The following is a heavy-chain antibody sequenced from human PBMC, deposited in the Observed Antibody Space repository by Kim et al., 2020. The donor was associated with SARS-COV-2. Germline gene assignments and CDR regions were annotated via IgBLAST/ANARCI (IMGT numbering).Heavy chain of an antibody. CDR2: ST. J-gene: IGHJ4*02. Sequence: STYYHPSLKSRVTLHVDTSKNQFSLKLSSVTAADTAVYYCARRRILTGVDYWGQGTLVTVSS. V-gene: IGHV4-39*01. CDR3: ARRRILTGVDY. D-gene: IGHD3-10*01.